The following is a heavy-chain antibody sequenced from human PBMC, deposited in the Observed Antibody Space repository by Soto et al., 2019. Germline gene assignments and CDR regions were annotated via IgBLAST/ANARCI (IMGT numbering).Heavy chain of an antibody. Sequence: RRLSCAASGFTFSSYEMNWVRQAPGKGLEWVSYISSSGSTIYYADSVKGRFTISRDNAKNSLYLQMNSLRAEDTAVYYCARDMSHSSSWYDDAFDIWGQGTMVTVSS. V-gene: IGHV3-48*03. CDR2: ISSSGSTI. CDR3: ARDMSHSSSWYDDAFDI. D-gene: IGHD6-13*01. J-gene: IGHJ3*02. CDR1: GFTFSSYE.